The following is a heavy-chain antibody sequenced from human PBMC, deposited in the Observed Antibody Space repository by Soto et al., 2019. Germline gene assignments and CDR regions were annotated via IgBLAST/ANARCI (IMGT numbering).Heavy chain of an antibody. D-gene: IGHD2-21*02. CDR2: IWYDGSNK. Sequence: GGSLRLSCAASGFTFSSYGMHWVRQAPGKGLEWVAVIWYDGSNKYYADSVKGRFTISRDNSKNTLYLQMNSLRAEDTAVYYCARGVVTAISPLTFDYWGQGTLVSVSS. CDR3: ARGVVTAISPLTFDY. J-gene: IGHJ4*02. V-gene: IGHV3-33*01. CDR1: GFTFSSYG.